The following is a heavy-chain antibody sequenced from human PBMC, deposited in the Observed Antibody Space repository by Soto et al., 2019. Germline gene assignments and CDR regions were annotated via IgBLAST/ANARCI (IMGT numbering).Heavy chain of an antibody. CDR2: MKPKRGNT. CDR1: GYTFTSYD. J-gene: IGHJ6*02. D-gene: IGHD2-15*01. V-gene: IGHV1-8*01. Sequence: ASVNVSCKASGYTFTSYDINGVRQATGQGLGRMGWMKPKRGNTGYAQKFQGRVTMTRNTSISTAYMERSSLRSEDPAVYYCAIREGGYLHYYYGMDVWGQGTTATVSS. CDR3: AIREGGYLHYYYGMDV.